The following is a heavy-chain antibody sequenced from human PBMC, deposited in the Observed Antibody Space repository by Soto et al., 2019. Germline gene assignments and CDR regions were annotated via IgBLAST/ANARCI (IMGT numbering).Heavy chain of an antibody. D-gene: IGHD5-18*01. V-gene: IGHV5-51*01. Sequence: GESLKISCKGSGYTFTSYWIAWFRQMPGKGLEWMGLIYPGDSDTRYSPSFQGQVTISADKSMNTAYLQWSSLKASDTAMYYCATRGNSHAYFDFWGQGTVVTVSS. J-gene: IGHJ4*02. CDR1: GYTFTSYW. CDR2: IYPGDSDT. CDR3: ATRGNSHAYFDF.